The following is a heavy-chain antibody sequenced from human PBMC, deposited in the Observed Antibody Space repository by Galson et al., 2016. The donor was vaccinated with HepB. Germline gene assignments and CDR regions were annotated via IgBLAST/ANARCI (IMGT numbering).Heavy chain of an antibody. D-gene: IGHD2-15*01. V-gene: IGHV3-33*01. Sequence: SLRLSCAASGFMFSNYGMHWVRQAPGKGLEWVAFIWVDGSNENYTDSVKGRFTISRDNSKNTLFLQMNSLRAEDTAVYYCASSYCNGGRCYSGDYFVDAWGQGTLVTVSS. CDR3: ASSYCNGGRCYSGDYFVDA. CDR2: IWVDGSNE. J-gene: IGHJ5*02. CDR1: GFMFSNYG.